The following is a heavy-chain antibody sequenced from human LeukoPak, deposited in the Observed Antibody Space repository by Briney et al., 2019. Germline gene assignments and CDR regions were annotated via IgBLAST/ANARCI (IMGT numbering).Heavy chain of an antibody. Sequence: GASVKVSCKASGYTFTDYYIHWVRQAPGQGLEWMGWINPDSGVTNYVQDFQGRVTINRDKSTGIAHMELSRLTSDDTAVYYCARQYCSSSNCYESDNWFDPWGQGTLVTVSS. D-gene: IGHD2-2*01. CDR2: INPDSGVT. V-gene: IGHV1-2*02. CDR3: ARQYCSSSNCYESDNWFDP. J-gene: IGHJ5*02. CDR1: GYTFTDYY.